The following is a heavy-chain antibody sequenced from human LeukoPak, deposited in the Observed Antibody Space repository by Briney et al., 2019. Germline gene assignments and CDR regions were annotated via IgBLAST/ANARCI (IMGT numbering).Heavy chain of an antibody. Sequence: RAGGSLRLSCAASGFIFNSYWVLWVRQVPGGGLVWVSRISGDGSSTRNADSVKGRFNISRDNAKNTLYLQMNSLRVEDMAVYYCAAIAEGGRRAFDIWGQGTMVTVSS. CDR3: AAIAEGGRRAFDI. CDR2: ISGDGSST. J-gene: IGHJ3*02. CDR1: GFIFNSYW. V-gene: IGHV3-74*01. D-gene: IGHD6-13*01.